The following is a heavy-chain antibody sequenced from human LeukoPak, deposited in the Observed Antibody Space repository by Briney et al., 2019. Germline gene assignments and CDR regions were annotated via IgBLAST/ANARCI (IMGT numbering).Heavy chain of an antibody. CDR3: ARGPGYCSGGSCYSLRGFDY. Sequence: GRSLRLSCAASGFTFSSYAMHWVRQAPGKGLEWVAVISYDGSNKYYADSVKGRFTISRDNSKNTLYLQMNSLRAEDTAVYYCARGPGYCSGGSCYSLRGFDYWGQGTLVTVSS. V-gene: IGHV3-30-3*01. CDR1: GFTFSSYA. D-gene: IGHD2-15*01. J-gene: IGHJ4*02. CDR2: ISYDGSNK.